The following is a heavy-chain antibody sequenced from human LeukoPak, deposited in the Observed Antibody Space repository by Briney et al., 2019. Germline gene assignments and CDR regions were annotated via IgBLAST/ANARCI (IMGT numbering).Heavy chain of an antibody. D-gene: IGHD6-13*01. V-gene: IGHV4-59*01. CDR2: IYYSGTT. J-gene: IGHJ4*02. Sequence: SETLSLTCTVSGGSISGYYWSWIRQPPGKGLEWIGYIYYSGTTNYNPSLKSRVTISVDTSKNQFSLNLSSVTAADTAVYYCARDYSSYWYHFDYWGQGTLVTVSS. CDR3: ARDYSSYWYHFDY. CDR1: GGSISGYY.